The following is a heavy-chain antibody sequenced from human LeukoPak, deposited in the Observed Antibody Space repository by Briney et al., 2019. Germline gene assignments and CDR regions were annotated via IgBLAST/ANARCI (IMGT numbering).Heavy chain of an antibody. J-gene: IGHJ4*02. D-gene: IGHD2-21*01. CDR3: AKAPVTTCRGAYCYPFDY. V-gene: IGHV3-30*02. Sequence: GGSLRLSCAASGFTFSSYGMHWVRQAPGKGLEWVAFIRYDGSNKYYADSVKGRFTISRDNSRNTMYLQMNRLRPEDAAVYYCAKAPVTTCRGAYCYPFDYWGQGTLVTVSS. CDR1: GFTFSSYG. CDR2: IRYDGSNK.